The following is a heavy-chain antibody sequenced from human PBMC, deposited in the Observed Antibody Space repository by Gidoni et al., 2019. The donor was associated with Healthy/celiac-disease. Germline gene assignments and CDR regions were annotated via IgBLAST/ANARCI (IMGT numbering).Heavy chain of an antibody. V-gene: IGHV1-69*01. CDR2: IIPIFGTA. Sequence: QVQLVQSGAEVKKPGSSVKVSCKASGGTFSSYAISWVRQAPGQGLEWMGGIIPIFGTANYAQKFQGRVTITADESTSTAYMELSSLRSEDTAVYYCASPEGDCGGDCYYYYFDYWGQGTLVTVSS. CDR1: GGTFSSYA. J-gene: IGHJ4*02. CDR3: ASPEGDCGGDCYYYYFDY. D-gene: IGHD2-21*02.